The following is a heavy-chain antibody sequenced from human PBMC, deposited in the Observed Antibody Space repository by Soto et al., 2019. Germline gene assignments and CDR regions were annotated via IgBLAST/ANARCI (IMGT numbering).Heavy chain of an antibody. CDR3: TRSDYYGSGSYIYYYGMDV. J-gene: IGHJ6*02. D-gene: IGHD3-10*01. CDR2: ISNDGSST. V-gene: IGHV3-74*01. CDR1: GFTFSSYW. Sequence: EVQLVESGGGLVQPGGSLRLSCAASGFTFSSYWMHWVLQAPGKGLVWVSRISNDGSSTSYADSVKGRFTISRDNAKNTLYLQMNSLRAEDTAVYYCTRSDYYGSGSYIYYYGMDVWDQGTTVTVSS.